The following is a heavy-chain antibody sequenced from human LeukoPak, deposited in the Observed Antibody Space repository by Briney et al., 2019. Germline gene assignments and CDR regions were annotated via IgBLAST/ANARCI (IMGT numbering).Heavy chain of an antibody. CDR2: IYYSGNT. V-gene: IGHV4-39*01. D-gene: IGHD6-13*01. CDR1: GSFISSSSYY. CDR3: ARRWSTSWTTFDY. J-gene: IGHJ4*02. Sequence: PSDTLSLTCTVSGSFISSSSYYWAWIRQPPGKGLEWIVTIYYSGNTYYNPSFKSRATISVDTSKNQFYLKLNSVTDADTALYYCARRWSTSWTTFDYWGQGTLVTVSS.